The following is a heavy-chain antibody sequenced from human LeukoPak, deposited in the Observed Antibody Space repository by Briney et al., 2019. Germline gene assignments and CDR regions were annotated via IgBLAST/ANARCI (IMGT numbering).Heavy chain of an antibody. CDR3: ARRGSRIAAAG. CDR2: INHSGST. Sequence: SETLSLTCTVSGDSISSTSYYWGWIRQPPGKGLEWIGEINHSGSTNYNPSLKSRVTISVDTSKNQFSLKLSSVTAADTAVYYCARRGSRIAAAGWSQGTLVTVSS. V-gene: IGHV4-39*07. D-gene: IGHD6-13*01. J-gene: IGHJ4*02. CDR1: GDSISSTSYY.